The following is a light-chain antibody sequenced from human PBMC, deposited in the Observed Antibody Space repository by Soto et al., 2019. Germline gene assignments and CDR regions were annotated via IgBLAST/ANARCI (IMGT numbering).Light chain of an antibody. CDR2: GAS. CDR3: QHYDNTPYT. V-gene: IGKV3-20*01. CDR1: ESVGIS. Sequence: EIVLTQSPGALSLSPGERVTFSCRASESVGISLAWHQQKLGHAPRLLIYGASIRATGIPDRFSGSGSGTDFTLTITRLEPEDSAVYYCQHYDNTPYTFGQGTKLEIK. J-gene: IGKJ2*01.